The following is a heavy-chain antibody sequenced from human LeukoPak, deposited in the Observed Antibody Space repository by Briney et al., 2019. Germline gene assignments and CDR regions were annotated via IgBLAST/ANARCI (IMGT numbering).Heavy chain of an antibody. J-gene: IGHJ6*03. D-gene: IGHD5-12*01. Sequence: PGGSLRLSCAASGFIFSSYSMNWVRQAPGKGLEWVSSISSGSSYIYYADSVKVRFTISRDNAKNSLYLQMNSLSAEDTAVYYCAYTSGYDFSSYYYYYMDVWGKGTTVTVSS. V-gene: IGHV3-21*01. CDR1: GFIFSSYS. CDR3: AYTSGYDFSSYYYYYMDV. CDR2: ISSGSSYI.